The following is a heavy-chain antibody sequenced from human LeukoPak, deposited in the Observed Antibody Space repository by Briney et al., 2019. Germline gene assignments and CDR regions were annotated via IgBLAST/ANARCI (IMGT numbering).Heavy chain of an antibody. J-gene: IGHJ5*02. CDR2: IKQDGSEK. CDR1: GFTFSSYL. Sequence: PGGSLRLSCAGSGFTFSSYLMSWVRQAPGKGLEWVANIKQDGSEKYYVDSVKGRFTISRDNAMNSLYLQMNSLRAEDTAVYYCARDQSHGDYHVGYNWFDPWGQGTPVTVSS. V-gene: IGHV3-7*01. CDR3: ARDQSHGDYHVGYNWFDP. D-gene: IGHD4-17*01.